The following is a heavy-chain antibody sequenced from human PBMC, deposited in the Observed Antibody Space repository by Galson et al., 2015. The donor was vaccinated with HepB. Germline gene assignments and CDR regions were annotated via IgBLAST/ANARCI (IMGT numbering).Heavy chain of an antibody. J-gene: IGHJ4*02. D-gene: IGHD3-10*01. CDR1: GFTFSRHS. Sequence: SLRLSCAASGFTFSRHSMHWVRQAPGKGLEWVSVIRNSGSTAYYADSVKGRFTISRDNSKNTLYLQLNSLRAEDTAVYYCAKRSHETGDNYKTYYFDYWGQGALVTVSS. V-gene: IGHV3-23*01. CDR3: AKRSHETGDNYKTYYFDY. CDR2: IRNSGSTA.